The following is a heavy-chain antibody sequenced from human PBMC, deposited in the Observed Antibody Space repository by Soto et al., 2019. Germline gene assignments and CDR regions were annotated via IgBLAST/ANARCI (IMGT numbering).Heavy chain of an antibody. J-gene: IGHJ3*02. CDR3: AKFELWFGESDAFDI. V-gene: IGHV3-48*02. CDR1: GFTFSSYS. CDR2: ISSSSSTI. D-gene: IGHD3-10*01. Sequence: EVQLVESGGGLVQPGGSLRLSCAASGFTFSSYSMNWVRQAPGKGLEWVSYISSSSSTIYYADSVKGRFTISRDNAKNSLYLQMNSLRDEDTAVYYCAKFELWFGESDAFDIWGQGTMVTVSS.